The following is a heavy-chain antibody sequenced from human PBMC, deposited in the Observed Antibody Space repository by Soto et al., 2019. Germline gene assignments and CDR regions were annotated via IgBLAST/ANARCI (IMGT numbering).Heavy chain of an antibody. D-gene: IGHD3-22*01. Sequence: GGSLRLSCAVSGFDFKNYGINWFRQAPWKWLEWVSSISKSDYTYYSDAVKGRFAISRDNAKSSVSLQMNTLRVEDTAVYYCAREDSIIIPAVSDFWGPGNLVTVSS. V-gene: IGHV3-21*01. J-gene: IGHJ4*02. CDR1: GFDFKNYG. CDR3: AREDSIIIPAVSDF. CDR2: ISKSDYT.